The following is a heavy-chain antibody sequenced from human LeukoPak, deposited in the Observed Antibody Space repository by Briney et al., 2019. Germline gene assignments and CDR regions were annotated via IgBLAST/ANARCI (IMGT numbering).Heavy chain of an antibody. CDR2: ISGSGSDI. D-gene: IGHD5-12*01. V-gene: IGHV3-11*04. Sequence: GGSLRLSCVSSGFTFSDYYMSWVRQAPGKGLEWVSYISGSGSDINYADSVKGRFTISRDNAKKSLYLQMDSLRAEDTAVYYCARVARLGDFWGQETLVTVSS. CDR1: GFTFSDYY. J-gene: IGHJ4*02. CDR3: ARVARLGDF.